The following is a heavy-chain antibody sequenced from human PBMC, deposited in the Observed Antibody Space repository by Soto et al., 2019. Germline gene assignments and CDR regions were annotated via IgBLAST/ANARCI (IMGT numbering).Heavy chain of an antibody. J-gene: IGHJ3*02. D-gene: IGHD2-15*01. Sequence: PGGSLRLSCGASGFTFSDYPMHWVRQAPGKGLEWMSVISSDGSTIYFADSVKGRFTVSRDNSKNSLYLQMNSLRAEDTAVYYCARESLGYCSGGSCYKGDAFDIWGQGTMVTVSS. CDR1: GFTFSDYP. V-gene: IGHV3-48*01. CDR3: ARESLGYCSGGSCYKGDAFDI. CDR2: ISSDGSTI.